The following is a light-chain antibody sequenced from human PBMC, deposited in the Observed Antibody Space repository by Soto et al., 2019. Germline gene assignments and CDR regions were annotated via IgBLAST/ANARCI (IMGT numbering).Light chain of an antibody. CDR3: QQYNNWPPAGT. CDR2: GAS. CDR1: QSFTSN. V-gene: IGKV3-15*01. J-gene: IGKJ1*01. Sequence: EIVMTQSPATLSVSPGERATLSCRASQSFTSNLAWYQQKPGQAPRLLIYGASTRATGIPARFSGSGSGTEFTLTISSLQSEDFAVYYCQQYNNWPPAGTFGQGTKVEIK.